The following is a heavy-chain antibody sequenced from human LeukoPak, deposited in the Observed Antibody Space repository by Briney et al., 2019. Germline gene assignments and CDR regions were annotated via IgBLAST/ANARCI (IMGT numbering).Heavy chain of an antibody. CDR1: GGSISSGDYY. D-gene: IGHD1-20*01. CDR3: ARVGGITGTTYYYYYYMDV. CDR2: IYYSGST. J-gene: IGHJ6*03. Sequence: SETLSLTCTVSGGSISSGDYYWSWIRQPPGKGLEWIGYIYYSGSTYYNPSLKSRVTISVDTSKNQFSLKLSSVTAADTSVYYCARVGGITGTTYYYYYYMDVWGKGTTVTVSS. V-gene: IGHV4-30-4*08.